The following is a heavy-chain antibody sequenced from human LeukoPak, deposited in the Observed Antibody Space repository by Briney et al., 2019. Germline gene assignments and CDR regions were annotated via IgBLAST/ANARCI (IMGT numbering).Heavy chain of an antibody. CDR3: ARDSDSGFQ. D-gene: IGHD3-16*01. CDR2: IDNRGST. V-gene: IGHV4-34*01. CDR1: GGSFSFYF. J-gene: IGHJ4*02. Sequence: SETLSLTCTVSGGSFSFYFWHWIRQPPGEGLDWVGEIDNRGSTQYKPSLRSRGIISIDTSGNHFSLKLTSVTAADTAVYFCARDSDSGFQWGQGMLVTVSS.